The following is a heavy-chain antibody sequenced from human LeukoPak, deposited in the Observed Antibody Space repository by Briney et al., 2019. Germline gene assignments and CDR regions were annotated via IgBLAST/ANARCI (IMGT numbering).Heavy chain of an antibody. CDR1: GGTFSSYA. D-gene: IGHD2-2*02. CDR2: IIPIFGTA. Sequence: ASVKLSCKASGGTFSSYAISWVRHAPGQGREWMGGIIPIFGTANYAQKFQGRVTITADESTSTAYMELSSLRSEDTAVYCCASASLGYCSSTSCYTEYYYYYYGMDVWGQGTTVTVSS. V-gene: IGHV1-69*13. CDR3: ASASLGYCSSTSCYTEYYYYYYGMDV. J-gene: IGHJ6*02.